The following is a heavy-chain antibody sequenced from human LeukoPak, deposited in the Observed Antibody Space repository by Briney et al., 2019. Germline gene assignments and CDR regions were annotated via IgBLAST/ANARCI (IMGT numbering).Heavy chain of an antibody. D-gene: IGHD3-16*02. CDR2: INHSGST. Sequence: PSETLSLTCAVYGGSFSGYYWSWIRQPPGKGLEWIGEINHSGSTNYNPSLKSRVTISVDTSKNQFSLKLSSVTAADTAVYYCEGYIARPPYYYYMDVWGKGTTVTASS. CDR1: GGSFSGYY. V-gene: IGHV4-34*01. J-gene: IGHJ6*03. CDR3: EGYIARPPYYYYMDV.